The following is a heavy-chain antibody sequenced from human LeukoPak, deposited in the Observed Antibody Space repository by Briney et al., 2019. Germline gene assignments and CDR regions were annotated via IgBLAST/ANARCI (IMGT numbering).Heavy chain of an antibody. CDR1: GGPIRSYY. D-gene: IGHD3-22*01. V-gene: IGHV4-4*07. Sequence: TSETLSLTCTVSGGPIRSYYWVWIRQPAGKGLEWIGRIYSSGSTNYNPSLKSRVTMSVDTSKNQFSLKVRSVTAADTAMYYCARGDSSGFARPFDYWGQGTLVTVSS. J-gene: IGHJ4*02. CDR2: IYSSGST. CDR3: ARGDSSGFARPFDY.